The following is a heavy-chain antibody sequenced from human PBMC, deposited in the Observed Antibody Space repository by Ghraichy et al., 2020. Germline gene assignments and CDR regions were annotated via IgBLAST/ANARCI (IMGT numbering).Heavy chain of an antibody. CDR3: ARGGVVIIRPFDY. D-gene: IGHD3-3*01. CDR1: GFTFSSYA. V-gene: IGHV3-30*04. J-gene: IGHJ4*02. CDR2: ISYDGSNK. Sequence: GESLNISCAASGFTFSSYAMHWVRQAPGKGLEWVAVISYDGSNKYYADSVKGRFTISRDNSKNTLYLQMNSLRAEDTAVYYCARGGVVIIRPFDYWGQGTLVTVSS.